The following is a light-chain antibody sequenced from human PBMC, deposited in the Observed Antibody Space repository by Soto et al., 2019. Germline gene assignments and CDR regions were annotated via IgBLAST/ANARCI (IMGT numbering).Light chain of an antibody. Sequence: DIQMTQSPATLSASVGDRVTITCRASQSISSWLAWYQQKPGKVPKLLIDDASSVESGVPSRFSGRGSGTEFTLTISSRQPDDFATYYCQQDNTYPCTFGEGTKVEIK. J-gene: IGKJ1*01. CDR2: DAS. V-gene: IGKV1-5*01. CDR3: QQDNTYPCT. CDR1: QSISSW.